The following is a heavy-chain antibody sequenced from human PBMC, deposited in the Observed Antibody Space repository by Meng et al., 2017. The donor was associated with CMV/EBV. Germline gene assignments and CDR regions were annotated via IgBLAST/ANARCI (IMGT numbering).Heavy chain of an antibody. CDR1: GFTASSNY. CDR2: IYSGGST. V-gene: IGHV3-53*01. Sequence: GESLKISCAASGFTASSNYMSWVRQAPGKGLEWVSVIYSGGSTYYADSVKGRFTISRDNSKNTLYLQMNSLRAEDTAVYYCARDGQGSYDFWSGYYKQYYGMDVWGQGTTVTVSS. CDR3: ARDGQGSYDFWSGYYKQYYGMDV. J-gene: IGHJ6*02. D-gene: IGHD3-3*01.